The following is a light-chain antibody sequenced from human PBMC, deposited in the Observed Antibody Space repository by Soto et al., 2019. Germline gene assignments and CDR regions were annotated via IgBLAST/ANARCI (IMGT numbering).Light chain of an antibody. CDR2: EVS. V-gene: IGLV2-14*01. J-gene: IGLJ3*02. CDR1: SSDVGAYNY. Sequence: QSALTQPASVSGSPGQSITISCTGTSSDVGAYNYVSWYQQHPGKAPKLIIYEVSNRPSGVSNRFSGSKSGNTASLTISGVQAEDEADYYCHSYASSSARVFGGGTTLTVL. CDR3: HSYASSSARV.